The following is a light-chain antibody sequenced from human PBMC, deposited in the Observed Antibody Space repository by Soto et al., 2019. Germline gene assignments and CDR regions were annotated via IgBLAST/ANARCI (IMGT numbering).Light chain of an antibody. V-gene: IGLV2-8*01. CDR1: SSDVGAYNS. Sequence: QSVLTQPPSASGSPGRSVTISCTGTSSDVGAYNSVAWYQQYPGKAPKLIIYEVTKRPSGVPDRFSGSKSGNTASLTVSGLQADDEADYYCSSSAASNTLYVFGTGTKVTVL. CDR2: EVT. CDR3: SSSAASNTLYV. J-gene: IGLJ1*01.